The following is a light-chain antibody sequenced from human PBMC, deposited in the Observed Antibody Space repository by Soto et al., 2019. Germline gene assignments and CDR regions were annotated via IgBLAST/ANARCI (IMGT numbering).Light chain of an antibody. V-gene: IGKV3-20*01. Sequence: EIVMTQSPATLSVSPGEGATLSCKASQNVYNNLAWYQQRPGQPPRLLIYGASSRATGIPDRFSGSGSGTDFTLTISRLEPEDFAVYYCQQYGSSPITFGQGTRLEIK. CDR3: QQYGSSPIT. CDR2: GAS. CDR1: QNVYNN. J-gene: IGKJ5*01.